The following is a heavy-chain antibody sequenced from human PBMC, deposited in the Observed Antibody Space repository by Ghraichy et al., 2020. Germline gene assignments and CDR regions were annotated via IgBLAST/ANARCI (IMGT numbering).Heavy chain of an antibody. CDR3: VKAFL. CDR1: GFTFSSYS. D-gene: IGHD2-21*01. J-gene: IGHJ4*02. Sequence: GGSLRLSCAASGFTFSSYSMNWVRQAPGKWLEWVSSISSSSSYIYYADSVKGRFTISRDNYKNTLYLEMSSLTTEDTAVYYCVKAFLWGQGTLVTVSS. CDR2: ISSSSSYI. V-gene: IGHV3-21*01.